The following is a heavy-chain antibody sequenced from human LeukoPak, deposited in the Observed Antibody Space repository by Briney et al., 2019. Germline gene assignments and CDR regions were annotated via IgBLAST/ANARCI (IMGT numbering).Heavy chain of an antibody. J-gene: IGHJ4*02. CDR3: ARGTASPRWLQYRGDY. D-gene: IGHD5-24*01. CDR2: IYYSGST. V-gene: IGHV4-39*07. Sequence: SETLSLTCTVSGGSISSSSYYWGWIRQPPGKGLEWIGSIYYSGSTYYNPSLKSRVTISVDTSKNQFSLKLSSVTAADTAVYYCARGTASPRWLQYRGDYWGQGTLVTVSS. CDR1: GGSISSSSYY.